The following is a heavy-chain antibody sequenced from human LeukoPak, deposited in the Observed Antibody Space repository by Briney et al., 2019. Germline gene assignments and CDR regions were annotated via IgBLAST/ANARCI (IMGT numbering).Heavy chain of an antibody. J-gene: IGHJ4*02. Sequence: GGSLRLFCAASGFTFSDYYMSWIRQAAGKGLEWVSYISSSSSYTNYADSVKGRFTISRDNAKNSLYLQMNSLRAEDTAVYYCARSPMGAVAGTPVVYWGQGTLVTVSS. D-gene: IGHD6-19*01. V-gene: IGHV3-11*06. CDR2: ISSSSSYT. CDR1: GFTFSDYY. CDR3: ARSPMGAVAGTPVVY.